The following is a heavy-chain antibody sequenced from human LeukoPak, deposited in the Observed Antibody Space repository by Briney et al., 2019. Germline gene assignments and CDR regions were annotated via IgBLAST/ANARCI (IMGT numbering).Heavy chain of an antibody. CDR2: IYYSGST. CDR1: GGSIGSTTYY. CDR3: ARHKQSGTYYDAFDI. D-gene: IGHD1-26*01. Sequence: SETLSLTCTVSGGSIGSTTYYWGWIRQPPGKELECIGSIYYSGSTYYNPSLKSRVTISLDTSKNQLSLKLSSVTAADTAVYYCARHKQSGTYYDAFDIWGQGTMVTVSS. V-gene: IGHV4-39*01. J-gene: IGHJ3*02.